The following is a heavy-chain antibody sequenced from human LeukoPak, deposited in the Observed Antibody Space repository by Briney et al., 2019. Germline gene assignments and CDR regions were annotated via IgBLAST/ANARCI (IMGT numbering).Heavy chain of an antibody. CDR3: ARHGLYDTSGYFWFY. J-gene: IGHJ4*02. V-gene: IGHV5-51*01. D-gene: IGHD3-22*01. CDR1: GSSFTSYW. CDR2: IYPGDSDT. Sequence: GESLKISCKGSGSSFTSYWIGWVRQMPGKGLEWMGIIYPGDSDTRYSPSFQGQVTISVDKSISTAYLQWSSLTASDTAMYYCARHGLYDTSGYFWFYWGQGTLVTVSS.